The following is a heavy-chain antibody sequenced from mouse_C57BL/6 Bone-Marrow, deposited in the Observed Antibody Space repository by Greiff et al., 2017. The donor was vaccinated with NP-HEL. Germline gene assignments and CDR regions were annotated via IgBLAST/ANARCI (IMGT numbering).Heavy chain of an antibody. CDR1: GYAFSSSW. CDR2: IYPGDGDT. Sequence: QVQLKESGPELVKPGASVKISCKASGYAFSSSWMNWVKQRPGKGLEWIGRIYPGDGDTNYNGKFKGKATLTADKSSSTAYMQLSSLTSEDSAVYFCASPYNVYAMDYWGQGTSVTVSS. CDR3: ASPYNVYAMDY. D-gene: IGHD1-3*01. J-gene: IGHJ4*01. V-gene: IGHV1-82*01.